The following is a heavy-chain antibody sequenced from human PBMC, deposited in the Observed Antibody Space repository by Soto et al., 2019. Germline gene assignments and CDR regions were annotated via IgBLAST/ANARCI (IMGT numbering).Heavy chain of an antibody. Sequence: PSETLSLTCTVSGGSISSGDYYWSWIRQPPGKGLEWIGYIYYSGSTYYNPSLKSRVTISVDTSKNQFSLKLSSVTAADTAVYYCARDPYPGNWFDPWGQGTLVTVSS. V-gene: IGHV4-30-4*01. D-gene: IGHD7-27*01. CDR2: IYYSGST. CDR1: GGSISSGDYY. J-gene: IGHJ5*02. CDR3: ARDPYPGNWFDP.